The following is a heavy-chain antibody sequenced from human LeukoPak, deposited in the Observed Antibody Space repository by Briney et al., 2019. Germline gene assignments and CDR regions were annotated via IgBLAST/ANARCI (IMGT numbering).Heavy chain of an antibody. D-gene: IGHD6-6*01. J-gene: IGHJ4*02. Sequence: GGSLRLSCAASGFTFSSYGMHWVRQAPGKGLEWVAIIWYDGSKTYHADSVTGRFTISRDNSKNTLYLQMNSLRAEDTAVYYCARPSTGGSSSSIGYWGQGTLVTVSS. CDR3: ARPSTGGSSSSIGY. V-gene: IGHV3-33*01. CDR2: IWYDGSKT. CDR1: GFTFSSYG.